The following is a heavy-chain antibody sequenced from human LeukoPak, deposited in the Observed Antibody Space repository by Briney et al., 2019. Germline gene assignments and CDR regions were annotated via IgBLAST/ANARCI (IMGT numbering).Heavy chain of an antibody. J-gene: IGHJ4*02. CDR2: INPNSGGT. D-gene: IGHD2-2*01. Sequence: ASVKVSCKASGYTFTGYYMHWVRQAPGQGLEWMGWINPNSGGTNYAQKFQGRVTMTRDTSISTAYMELSRLRSDDTAVYYCARDRESSTSCCHFDYWGQGTLVTVSS. CDR1: GYTFTGYY. CDR3: ARDRESSTSCCHFDY. V-gene: IGHV1-2*02.